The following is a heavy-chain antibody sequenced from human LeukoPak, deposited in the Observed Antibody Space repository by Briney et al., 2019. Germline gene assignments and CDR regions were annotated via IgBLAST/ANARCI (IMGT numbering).Heavy chain of an antibody. V-gene: IGHV4-34*01. Sequence: PSETLSLTCAVYGGSFSGYYWSWIRQPPGKGLEWIGEINHSGSTNYNPSLKSRVTISVDTSKNQFSLKLSSVTAADTAVYYCARQSFRNWFDPWGQGTLVTVSS. CDR2: INHSGST. J-gene: IGHJ5*02. CDR1: GGSFSGYY. CDR3: ARQSFRNWFDP.